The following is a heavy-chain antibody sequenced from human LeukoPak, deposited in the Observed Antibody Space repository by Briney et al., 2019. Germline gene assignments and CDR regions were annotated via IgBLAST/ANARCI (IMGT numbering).Heavy chain of an antibody. CDR1: GGSIRSSTYY. CDR3: VRSSGSYPSDAFDV. CDR2: IYYSGST. V-gene: IGHV4-39*01. J-gene: IGHJ3*01. D-gene: IGHD1-26*01. Sequence: SETLSLTCTVSGGSIRSSTYYWGWIRQPPGKGLEWIGTIYYSGSTHYNPSLKSQVTISVDTSKNQFSLKLSSVTAADTAVYYRVRSSGSYPSDAFDVWGQGTMVTVSS.